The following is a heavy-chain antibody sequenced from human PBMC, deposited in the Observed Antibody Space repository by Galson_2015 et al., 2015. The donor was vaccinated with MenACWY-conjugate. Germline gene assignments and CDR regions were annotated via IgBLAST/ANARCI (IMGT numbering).Heavy chain of an antibody. V-gene: IGHV1-3*01. D-gene: IGHD1-26*01. J-gene: IGHJ4*02. Sequence: SVKVSCKASGYTFTSYAMHWVRQAPGQRLEWMGWTNAGNGNTKYSQKFQGRVTITRDTSASTAYMELSSLRSEDTAVYYCARQSSGSYFDYWGQGTLVTVST. CDR3: ARQSSGSYFDY. CDR2: TNAGNGNT. CDR1: GYTFTSYA.